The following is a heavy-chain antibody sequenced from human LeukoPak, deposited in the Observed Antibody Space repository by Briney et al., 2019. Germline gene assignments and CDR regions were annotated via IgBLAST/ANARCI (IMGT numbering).Heavy chain of an antibody. J-gene: IGHJ3*02. Sequence: GGSLRLSCAASGFTFSSYSMNWVRQAPGKGLEWVSSISSSSSYIYYADSVKGRFTISRDNAKNSLYLQMNSLRAEDTAVYYCARGGLAYDALDIWGQGTMVTVSS. CDR1: GFTFSSYS. CDR3: ARGGLAYDALDI. D-gene: IGHD3/OR15-3a*01. V-gene: IGHV3-21*01. CDR2: ISSSSSYI.